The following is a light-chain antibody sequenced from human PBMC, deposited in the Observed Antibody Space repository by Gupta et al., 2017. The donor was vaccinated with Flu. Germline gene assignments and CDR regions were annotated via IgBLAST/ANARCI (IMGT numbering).Light chain of an antibody. CDR2: VNYDGSH. Sequence: QPVLTQSPSASASQGPSVRLTCPLSSGHSDYAIAWHQQQTEKGPRYLMKVNYDGSHMKGDGIPDRFSGSSSGAERYLTISSLQSEDEADYYCQTWATGIPVFGGGTKLTVL. CDR1: SGHSDYA. V-gene: IGLV4-69*01. J-gene: IGLJ2*01. CDR3: QTWATGIPV.